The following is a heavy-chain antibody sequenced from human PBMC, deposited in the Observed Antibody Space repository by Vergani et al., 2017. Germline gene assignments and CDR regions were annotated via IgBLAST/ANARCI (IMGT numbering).Heavy chain of an antibody. CDR1: GFTFSSYW. CDR3: ARDRMVGDSSGYYRS. Sequence: EVQLVESGGGLVQPGRSLRLSCAASGFTFSSYWMSWVRQAPGMGLEWVANIKQDGSEKYYVDSVKGRFTISKENSKNTLYLQMNSLRAEDTAVYYCARDRMVGDSSGYYRSWGQGTLVTVSS. CDR2: IKQDGSEK. J-gene: IGHJ5*02. D-gene: IGHD3-22*01. V-gene: IGHV3-7*03.